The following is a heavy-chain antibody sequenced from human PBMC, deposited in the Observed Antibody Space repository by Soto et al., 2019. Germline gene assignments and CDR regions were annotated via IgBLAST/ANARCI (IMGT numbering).Heavy chain of an antibody. Sequence: LSLTCTVSGGSMSSGDYYWSWIRQPPGKGLEWIGYIYYSGSTYYNPSLKSRVTISVDTSKNQFSLKLSSVTAADTAVYYCASTLGYCSGGSCYSYGMDVWGQGTTVTVSS. CDR1: GGSMSSGDYY. V-gene: IGHV4-30-4*01. CDR2: IYYSGST. CDR3: ASTLGYCSGGSCYSYGMDV. J-gene: IGHJ6*02. D-gene: IGHD2-15*01.